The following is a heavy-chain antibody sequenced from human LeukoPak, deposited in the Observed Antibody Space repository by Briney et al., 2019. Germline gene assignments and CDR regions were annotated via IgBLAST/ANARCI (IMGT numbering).Heavy chain of an antibody. Sequence: GGSLRLSCAASGFTFSSYAMHWVRQAPGKGLEWVAVISYDGSNKYYADSVKGRFTISRDNAKNSLYLQMNSLRAEDTAVYYCARDSRYYDFWSGYNWFDPWGQGTLVTVSS. D-gene: IGHD3-3*01. V-gene: IGHV3-30-3*01. CDR3: ARDSRYYDFWSGYNWFDP. CDR2: ISYDGSNK. J-gene: IGHJ5*02. CDR1: GFTFSSYA.